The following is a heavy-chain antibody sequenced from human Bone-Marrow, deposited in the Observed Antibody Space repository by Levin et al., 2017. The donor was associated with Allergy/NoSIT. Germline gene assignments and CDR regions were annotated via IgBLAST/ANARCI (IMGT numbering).Heavy chain of an antibody. Sequence: ASVKVSCKASGYTFTGYYMHWVRQAPGQGLEWMGWINPNSGGTNYAQKFQGRVTMTRDTSISTAHMELSRLRSDDTAVYYCARALARFSYGYAGYWGQGTLVTVSS. CDR3: ARALARFSYGYAGY. D-gene: IGHD5-18*01. CDR2: INPNSGGT. J-gene: IGHJ4*02. CDR1: GYTFTGYY. V-gene: IGHV1-2*02.